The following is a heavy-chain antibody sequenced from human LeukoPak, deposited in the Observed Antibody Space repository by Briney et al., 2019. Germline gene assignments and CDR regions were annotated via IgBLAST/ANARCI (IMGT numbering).Heavy chain of an antibody. CDR2: IYSGGST. Sequence: GGSLRLSCAASGFTVSSNYMSWVRQAPGKGLEWVSVIYSGGSTYYADSVKGRFTISRDNAKNSLYLQMNSLRAEDTAVYYCARAGRYSYGSIDYWGQGTLVTVSS. J-gene: IGHJ4*02. CDR1: GFTVSSNY. V-gene: IGHV3-53*01. D-gene: IGHD5-18*01. CDR3: ARAGRYSYGSIDY.